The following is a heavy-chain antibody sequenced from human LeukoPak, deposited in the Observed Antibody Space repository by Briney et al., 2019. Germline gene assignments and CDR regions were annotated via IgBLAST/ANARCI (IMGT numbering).Heavy chain of an antibody. CDR1: GFTFSSYW. CDR3: ARGRLAGYSSSSDFDY. V-gene: IGHV3-21*01. D-gene: IGHD6-13*01. J-gene: IGHJ4*02. Sequence: GGSLRLSCAASGFTFSSYWMSWVRQAPGKGLEWVSCISSSSSYIYYADSVKGRFTISRDNANNSLYLQMNSLKPEDTAVYYCARGRLAGYSSSSDFDYWGQGTQVTVSS. CDR2: ISSSSSYI.